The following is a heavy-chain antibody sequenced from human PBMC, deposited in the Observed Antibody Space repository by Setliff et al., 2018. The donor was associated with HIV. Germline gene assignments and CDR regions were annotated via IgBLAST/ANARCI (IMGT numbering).Heavy chain of an antibody. D-gene: IGHD3-10*01. Sequence: GASVKVSCKASGGTFNNYAISWLRQAPGQGLVWMGKIIPIFGTAKSAQKFQGRVMITADKSTSIAYMELSSLRAEDTAVYYCARDDKFAFDYWGLGTLVTVSS. CDR3: ARDDKFAFDY. CDR1: GGTFNNYA. J-gene: IGHJ4*02. V-gene: IGHV1-69*06. CDR2: IIPIFGTA.